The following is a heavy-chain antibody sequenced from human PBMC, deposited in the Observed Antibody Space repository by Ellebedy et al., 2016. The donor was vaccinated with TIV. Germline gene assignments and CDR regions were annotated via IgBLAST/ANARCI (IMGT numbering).Heavy chain of an antibody. CDR2: SYYTGST. J-gene: IGHJ4*02. Sequence: MPSETLSLTCTVSGGSISTYSWNWIRQPPGKGLEWIAYSYYTGSTNYTPSLKSRVSMSVDTSKNQFSLKLSSVTAADTAVYYCARGVNYDILTGYYRYFDYWGQGTLVTVSS. D-gene: IGHD3-9*01. CDR1: GGSISTYS. V-gene: IGHV4-59*12. CDR3: ARGVNYDILTGYYRYFDY.